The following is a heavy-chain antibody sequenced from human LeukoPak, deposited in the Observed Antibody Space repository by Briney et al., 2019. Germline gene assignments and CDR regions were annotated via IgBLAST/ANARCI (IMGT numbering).Heavy chain of an antibody. CDR3: ARYLLYYYHLMSSLYSNFDY. CDR2: ISAYNGNT. CDR1: GYSLTRDG. D-gene: IGHD2-2*01. Sequence: VASVKVSCKASGYSLTRDGVNWVRQAPGQGLEWMVWISAYNGNTNYAQKLLGRVTMTTDTSTSTAYMDLRSLRSDDTAVYYCARYLLYYYHLMSSLYSNFDYWGQGTLVTVSS. V-gene: IGHV1-18*01. J-gene: IGHJ4*02.